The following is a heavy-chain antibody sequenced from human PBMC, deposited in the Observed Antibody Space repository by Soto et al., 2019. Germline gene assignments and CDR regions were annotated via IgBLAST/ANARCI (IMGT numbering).Heavy chain of an antibody. CDR3: AGLYCSGGSCYSGDAFDI. Sequence: PGGSLRRSCAASGFTFSSYSMNWVRQAPGKGLEWVSHISTSSRTIYYADSVKGRFTISRDNAKNSLYLQMNSLRAEDTAVYYCAGLYCSGGSCYSGDAFDIWGQGTMVTVSS. J-gene: IGHJ3*02. D-gene: IGHD2-15*01. CDR2: ISTSSRTI. CDR1: GFTFSSYS. V-gene: IGHV3-48*01.